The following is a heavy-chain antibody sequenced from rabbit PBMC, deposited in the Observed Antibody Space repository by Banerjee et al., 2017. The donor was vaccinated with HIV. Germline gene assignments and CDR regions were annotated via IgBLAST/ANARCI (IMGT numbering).Heavy chain of an antibody. CDR1: GFSFSVNYY. V-gene: IGHV1S40*01. J-gene: IGHJ4*01. CDR2: IWTGYSGTT. CDR3: ARDRAGGSDTFNL. Sequence: QSLEESGGDLVKPGASLTLTCTASGFSFSVNYYMCWVRQAPGKGLEWIACIWTGYSGTTYYASWAKGRFTISKTSSTTVTLQMTSLTGADTATYLCARDRAGGSDTFNLWGQGTLVTVS. D-gene: IGHD8-1*01.